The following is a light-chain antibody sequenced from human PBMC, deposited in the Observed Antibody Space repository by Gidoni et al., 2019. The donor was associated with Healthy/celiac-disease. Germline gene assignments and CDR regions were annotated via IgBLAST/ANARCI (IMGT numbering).Light chain of an antibody. Sequence: ETVLTQSPGTLSLSPGERATLSCRASPSVSSSYLAWYQQKPGQAPRLLIYGASSRATGIPDRFSGSGSGTDFTLTISRLEPEDFAVYYCQQYGSSPTWTFGQXTKVEIK. V-gene: IGKV3-20*01. CDR2: GAS. J-gene: IGKJ1*01. CDR1: PSVSSSY. CDR3: QQYGSSPTWT.